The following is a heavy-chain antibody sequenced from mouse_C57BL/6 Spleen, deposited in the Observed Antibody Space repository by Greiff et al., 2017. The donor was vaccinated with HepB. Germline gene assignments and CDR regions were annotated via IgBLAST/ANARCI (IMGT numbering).Heavy chain of an antibody. CDR3: DRHHGYGSSPAWFAY. CDR2: ISSGGSYT. V-gene: IGHV5-6*01. Sequence: EVKVVESGGDLVKPGGSLKLSCAASGFTFSSYGMSWVRQTPDKRLEWVASISSGGSYTYYPDSVKGRFTISRDNAKNTLYLQMSSLKSEDTAMYDCDRHHGYGSSPAWFAYWGQGTLVTVSA. CDR1: GFTFSSYG. D-gene: IGHD1-1*01. J-gene: IGHJ3*01.